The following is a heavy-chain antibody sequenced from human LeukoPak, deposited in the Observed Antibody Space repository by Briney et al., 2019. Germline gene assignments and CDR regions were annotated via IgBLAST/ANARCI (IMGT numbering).Heavy chain of an antibody. V-gene: IGHV4-39*07. J-gene: IGHJ4*02. CDR1: GGSISSSSYY. D-gene: IGHD2-21*02. CDR3: ARVPYCGGDCYSHYFDY. Sequence: SETLSLTCTVSGGSISSSSYYWGWIRQPPGKGLEWIGSIYYSGSAYYNPSLKSRVTISGDTSKNQFSLKLSSVTAADTAVYYCARVPYCGGDCYSHYFDYWGQGTLVTVSS. CDR2: IYYSGSA.